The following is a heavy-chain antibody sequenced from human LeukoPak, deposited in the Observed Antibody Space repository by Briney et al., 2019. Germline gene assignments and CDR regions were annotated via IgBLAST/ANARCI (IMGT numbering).Heavy chain of an antibody. CDR3: STLTGGDDAFDI. Sequence: SETLSLTCTVSGGSISSYYWSWIRQPPGKGLEWIGYIFYTGSTNYNPSLKSRVTISVLTSKNRFSLKLSSVTAADTAVYYCSTLTGGDDAFDIWGQGTMVTVSS. D-gene: IGHD4-23*01. J-gene: IGHJ3*02. V-gene: IGHV4-59*01. CDR1: GGSISSYY. CDR2: IFYTGST.